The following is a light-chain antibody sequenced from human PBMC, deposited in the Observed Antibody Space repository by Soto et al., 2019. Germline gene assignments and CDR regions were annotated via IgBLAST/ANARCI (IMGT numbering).Light chain of an antibody. V-gene: IGKV3-20*01. CDR1: QSVSSSY. CDR3: QQYGSFFT. CDR2: GAS. J-gene: IGKJ3*01. Sequence: EIVLTQSPGTLSLSPGERATLSCRASQSVSSSYLAWYQQKPGQAPRLLIYGASSRATGIPDRFSGSGSGTDFTLTIIRLEPEDFAVYYCQQYGSFFTFGPGTKVDIK.